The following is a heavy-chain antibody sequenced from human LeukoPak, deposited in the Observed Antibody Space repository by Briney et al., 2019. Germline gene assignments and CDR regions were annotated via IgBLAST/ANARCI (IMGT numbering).Heavy chain of an antibody. V-gene: IGHV3-23*01. CDR3: AKSRVRYSLDYFDY. Sequence: GGSLRLSCAASGFTFNIYAISWVRQARGKGREWVATITNSGDKTFYADSVKGRFTISRDNSENTLYLQMNSLRAADTAVYYCAKSRVRYSLDYFDYWGQGTPVTVSS. D-gene: IGHD5-18*01. CDR1: GFTFNIYA. CDR2: ITNSGDKT. J-gene: IGHJ4*02.